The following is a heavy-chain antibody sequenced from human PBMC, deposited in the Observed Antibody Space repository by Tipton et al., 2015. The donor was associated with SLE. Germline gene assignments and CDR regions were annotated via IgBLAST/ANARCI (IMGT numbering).Heavy chain of an antibody. V-gene: IGHV4-34*01. CDR1: GGSFSGYS. CDR3: ARGAKERITLVRVRPYYFDY. CDR2: TNPSGNT. J-gene: IGHJ4*01. D-gene: IGHD3-10*01. Sequence: TLSLTCAVYGGSFSGYSWSWIRQPPGKGLEWFGQTNPSGNTNYNPSLKSRVTISVDTSNNQLSLKLTSVTAADTAVYYCARGAKERITLVRVRPYYFDYWGQGSLVTVSS.